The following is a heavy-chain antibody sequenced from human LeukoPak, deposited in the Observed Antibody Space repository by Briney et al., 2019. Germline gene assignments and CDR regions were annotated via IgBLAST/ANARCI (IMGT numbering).Heavy chain of an antibody. CDR3: ARLRLFSTPHLSDY. J-gene: IGHJ4*02. CDR2: INPNSGGT. CDR1: GYTFTSYG. Sequence: ASVKVSCKASGYTFTSYGISWVRQAPGQGLEWMGWINPNSGGTNYAQKFQGRVTMTRDTSISTAYMELRSLRSDDTAVYYCARLRLFSTPHLSDYWGQGTLVTVSS. V-gene: IGHV1-2*02.